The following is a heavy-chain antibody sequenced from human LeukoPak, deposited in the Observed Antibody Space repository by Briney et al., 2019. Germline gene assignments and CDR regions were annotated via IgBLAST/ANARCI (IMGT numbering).Heavy chain of an antibody. CDR3: ARGRFESNGDYDY. V-gene: IGHV3-7*01. CDR1: GFTFSTYW. CDR2: IKQDGSEM. J-gene: IGHJ4*02. Sequence: AGGSLRLSCAASGFTFSTYWMNWVRQAPGKGLEWVANIKQDGSEMYYVDSVEGRFTISRDNAKNSLYLQMTSLRAEDTAVYYCARGRFESNGDYDYWGQGTLVTVSS. D-gene: IGHD2-21*01.